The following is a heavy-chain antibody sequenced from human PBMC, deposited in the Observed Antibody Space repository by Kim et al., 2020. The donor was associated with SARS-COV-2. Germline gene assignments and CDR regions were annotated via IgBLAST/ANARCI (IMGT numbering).Heavy chain of an antibody. CDR2: IKSKTDGGTT. J-gene: IGHJ4*01. D-gene: IGHD6-13*01. Sequence: GGSLRLSCAASGFTFSNAWMSWVRQAPGKGLEWVGRIKSKTDGGTTDYAAPVKGRFTIARDDSKNTLYLQMNRLKTEDTAVYYCTTSWQLVAYYFDYWGHGNLGTVSS. CDR3: TTSWQLVAYYFDY. V-gene: IGHV3-15*01. CDR1: GFTFSNAW.